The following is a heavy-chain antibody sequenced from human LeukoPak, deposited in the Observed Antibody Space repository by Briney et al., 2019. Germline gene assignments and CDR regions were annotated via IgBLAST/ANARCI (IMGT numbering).Heavy chain of an antibody. CDR1: GGSFSGYY. CDR3: AKGGRDIDY. D-gene: IGHD3-9*01. V-gene: IGHV4-34*01. CDR2: INHSGST. J-gene: IGHJ4*02. Sequence: SETLSLTCAVYGGSFSGYYWSWIRQPPGKGLEWIGEINHSGSTNYNPSLKSRVTISVDTSKNQFSLKLSSVTAADTAVYYCAKGGRDIDYWGQGTLVTVSS.